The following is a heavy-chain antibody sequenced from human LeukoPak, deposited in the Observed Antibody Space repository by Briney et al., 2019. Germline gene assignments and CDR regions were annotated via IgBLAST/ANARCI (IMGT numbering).Heavy chain of an antibody. V-gene: IGHV3-53*01. CDR3: ARGRQDAFDL. J-gene: IGHJ3*01. CDR1: GFTVSRNY. Sequence: PGGSLRLSCAASGFTVSRNYMSWVRQAPGKGLEWVSVIYSGGNTYYADFVKGRLTISRDNSKNTVFLQMNSLRAEDTAVFYCARGRQDAFDLWGQGTMVTVS. CDR2: IYSGGNT.